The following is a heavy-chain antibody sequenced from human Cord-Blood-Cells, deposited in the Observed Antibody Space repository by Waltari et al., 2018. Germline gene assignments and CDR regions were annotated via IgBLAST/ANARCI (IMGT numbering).Heavy chain of an antibody. Sequence: QVQQVESGGGVVQPGRSLRLSCAASGFTFSSYGMHWVRQAPGKGLEWVAVISYDGSNKYYADSVKGRFTISRDNSKNTLYLQMNSLRAEDTAVYYCAKDFRDFWSGYLDYWGQGTLVTVSS. CDR2: ISYDGSNK. J-gene: IGHJ4*02. CDR3: AKDFRDFWSGYLDY. V-gene: IGHV3-30*18. CDR1: GFTFSSYG. D-gene: IGHD3-3*01.